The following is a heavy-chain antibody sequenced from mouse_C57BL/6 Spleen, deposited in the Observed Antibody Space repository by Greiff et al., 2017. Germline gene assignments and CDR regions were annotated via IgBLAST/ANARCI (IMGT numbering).Heavy chain of an antibody. CDR1: GFNIKDDY. D-gene: IGHD2-3*01. CDR2: IDPENGDT. CDR3: TTGYDGYYDYAMDY. Sequence: EVQLQQSGAELVRPGASVKLSCTASGFNIKDDYMHWVKQRPEQGLEWIGWIDPENGDTEYASKFQGKATITADTSSNTAYLQLSSLTSEDTAVYYCTTGYDGYYDYAMDYWGQGTSVTVSS. J-gene: IGHJ4*01. V-gene: IGHV14-4*01.